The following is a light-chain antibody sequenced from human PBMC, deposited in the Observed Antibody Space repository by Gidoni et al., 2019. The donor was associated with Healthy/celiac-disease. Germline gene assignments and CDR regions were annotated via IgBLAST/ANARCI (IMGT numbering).Light chain of an antibody. Sequence: SSELTQDPAVSVALGQTVRITCQGDSLRSYYASWYQQKPGQAPVLVNYGKNNRPSGIPDRFSGSSSGNPASLAITGAQAEDEADYFCNSRGSSGTKVVFGGGTKLTVL. J-gene: IGLJ2*01. CDR2: GKN. CDR1: SLRSYY. V-gene: IGLV3-19*01. CDR3: NSRGSSGTKVV.